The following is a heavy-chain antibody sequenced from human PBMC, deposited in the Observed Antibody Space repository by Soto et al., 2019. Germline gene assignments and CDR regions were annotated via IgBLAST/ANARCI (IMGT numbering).Heavy chain of an antibody. CDR3: ARVKGDIVVVVAAVDY. CDR2: ISAYNGNT. CDR1: GYTFTSYV. J-gene: IGHJ4*02. Sequence: ASVKVSCKASGYTFTSYVISWVRQAPGQGLEWMGWISAYNGNTNYAQKLQGRVTMTTDTSTSTAYMELRSLRSDDTAVYYCARVKGDIVVVVAAVDYWGQGTLVTVSS. V-gene: IGHV1-18*01. D-gene: IGHD2-15*01.